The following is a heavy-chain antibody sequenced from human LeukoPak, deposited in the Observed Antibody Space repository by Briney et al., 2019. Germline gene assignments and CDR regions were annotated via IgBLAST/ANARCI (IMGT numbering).Heavy chain of an antibody. D-gene: IGHD3-3*01. CDR2: IYYRGST. J-gene: IGHJ4*02. CDR3: ARMYYDFWSVPSMFDY. Sequence: SETLSLTCTVSGDSISRYYWSWIRQPPGKGLEWVGYIYYRGSTNYNPSLKSRVTISGDASKNQFSLKLNYVTAADTAIYYCARMYYDFWSVPSMFDYWGQGTLVTVSS. CDR1: GDSISRYY. V-gene: IGHV4-59*01.